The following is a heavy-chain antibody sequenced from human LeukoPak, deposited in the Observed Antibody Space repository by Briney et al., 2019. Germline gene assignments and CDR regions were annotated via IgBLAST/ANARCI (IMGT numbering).Heavy chain of an antibody. J-gene: IGHJ3*02. CDR2: IYYSGST. Sequence: SETLSLTCTVSGGSISSHYWSWIRQPPGKGLEWIGYIYYSGSTNYNPSLKSRVTIPVDTSKNQFSLKLSSVTAADTAVYYCARDFPAYCGGDCYNNAFDIWGQGTMVTVSS. V-gene: IGHV4-59*11. CDR1: GGSISSHY. CDR3: ARDFPAYCGGDCYNNAFDI. D-gene: IGHD2-21*02.